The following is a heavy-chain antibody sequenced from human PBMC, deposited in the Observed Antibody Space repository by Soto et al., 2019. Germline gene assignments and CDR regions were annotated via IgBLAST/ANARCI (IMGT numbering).Heavy chain of an antibody. V-gene: IGHV4-4*07. CDR1: GGSISSYY. CDR3: ARDEYYYDSSGSRTWYFDL. J-gene: IGHJ2*01. D-gene: IGHD3-22*01. CDR2: IYTSGST. Sequence: SESLSLTCTVSGGSISSYYWSWIRQPAGKGLEWIGRIYTSGSTNYNPSLKSRVTMSVDTSKNQFSLKLSSVTAADTAVYYCARDEYYYDSSGSRTWYFDLWGRGTLVTVSS.